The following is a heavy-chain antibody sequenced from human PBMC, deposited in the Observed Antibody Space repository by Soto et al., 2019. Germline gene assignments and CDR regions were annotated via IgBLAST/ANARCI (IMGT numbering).Heavy chain of an antibody. CDR1: GFNFGDSA. CDR3: TKDGWGGASYD. Sequence: EVQLVESGGTLVQPGRSLRLSCTVSGFNFGDSAVSWVRQAPGRGLEWVGVIRSKTYGDTTDYAASVTGRFIISRNDYKSIAYLQMNSLKTDDTAVYYCTKDGWGGASYDWGQGTLVTVSS. CDR2: IRSKTYGDTT. D-gene: IGHD3-16*01. V-gene: IGHV3-49*04. J-gene: IGHJ1*01.